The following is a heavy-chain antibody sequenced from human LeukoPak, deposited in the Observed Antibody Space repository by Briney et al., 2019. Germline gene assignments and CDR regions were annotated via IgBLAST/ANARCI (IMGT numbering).Heavy chain of an antibody. D-gene: IGHD3-22*01. J-gene: IGHJ5*02. CDR3: ARTRYDSPGS. Sequence: SETLSLTCSVSGGSINTPTYYWGWIRQPPGKGLEWIGSMFHSGETYLNSSLKSRVTISLDKSKNQFSLKMISVTAADTAIYYCARTRYDSPGSWGQGTLVTVSS. CDR2: MFHSGET. V-gene: IGHV4-39*07. CDR1: GGSINTPTYY.